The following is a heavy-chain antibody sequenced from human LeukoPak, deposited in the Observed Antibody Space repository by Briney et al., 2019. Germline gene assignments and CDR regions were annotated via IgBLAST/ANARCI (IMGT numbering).Heavy chain of an antibody. J-gene: IGHJ4*02. CDR1: GLTFSSHW. Sequence: GGSLRLSCAASGLTFSSHWMHWVHHAPGKGLVWVSRITNDGSSTTYADSVKGRFTISRDNAKNMLYLQVNSLRAEDTAVYYCARWATVTSILDYWGQGTLVTVSS. CDR2: ITNDGSST. CDR3: ARWATVTSILDY. V-gene: IGHV3-74*01. D-gene: IGHD4-17*01.